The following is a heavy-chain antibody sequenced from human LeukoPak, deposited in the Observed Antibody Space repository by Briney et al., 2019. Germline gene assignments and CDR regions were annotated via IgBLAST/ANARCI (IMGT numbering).Heavy chain of an antibody. V-gene: IGHV1-69*06. CDR3: ARAYIVNTNGDNVYYYMDV. CDR2: IIPLFDSP. J-gene: IGHJ6*03. CDR1: GGTFTFGTAG. D-gene: IGHD5-24*01. Sequence: ASVKVSCKASGGTFTFGTAGVTWVRQASGQRLEWLGGIIPLFDSPHYAPNFQGRLTITADRFSGVAYMDLSSLSSEDTAIYYCARAYIVNTNGDNVYYYMDVWGTGTTVTVSS.